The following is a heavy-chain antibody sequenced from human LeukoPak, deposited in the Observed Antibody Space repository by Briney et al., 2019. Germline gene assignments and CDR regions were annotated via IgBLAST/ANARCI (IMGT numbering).Heavy chain of an antibody. CDR3: ARFPAGGVVIRKYYFDY. D-gene: IGHD3-3*01. J-gene: IGHJ4*02. CDR2: INPNSGDT. Sequence: GASVKVSCKASGYIFTGYYMHWVRQAPGQGLEWMGWINPNSGDTNYAQKFQGRVTMTRDTSISTAYMELSRLRYDDTAVFYCARFPAGGVVIRKYYFDYWGQGTLVTVSS. V-gene: IGHV1-2*02. CDR1: GYIFTGYY.